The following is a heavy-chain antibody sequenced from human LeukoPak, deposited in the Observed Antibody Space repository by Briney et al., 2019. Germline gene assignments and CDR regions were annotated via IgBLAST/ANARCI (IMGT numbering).Heavy chain of an antibody. V-gene: IGHV1-8*01. CDR3: ARKTCTSTSCLHP. CDR2: MNPNTGNS. Sequence: GASVKVSCKASGYTFTSYDINWARQAAGQGLEWMGWMNPNTGNSGYAQRFQGRVTMTRDTSIDTAYMELSSLGSEDTAVYYCARKTCTSTSCLHPWGRGTLVTVSS. J-gene: IGHJ5*02. D-gene: IGHD2-2*01. CDR1: GYTFTSYD.